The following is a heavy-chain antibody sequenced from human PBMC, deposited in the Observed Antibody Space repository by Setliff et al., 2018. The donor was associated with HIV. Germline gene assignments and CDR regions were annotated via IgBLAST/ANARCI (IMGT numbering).Heavy chain of an antibody. Sequence: GGSLRLSCAASGFTFSDYVMYWVRQAPGKGLEWVTVISYDGSNESYADSVKGRFTISRDNSKNTPYLQMNSLRAEDTAVYYCARSCRVGWVFTYGMDVWGQGTLVTVSS. J-gene: IGHJ6*02. CDR2: ISYDGSNE. D-gene: IGHD6-13*01. V-gene: IGHV3-30*04. CDR3: ARSCRVGWVFTYGMDV. CDR1: GFTFSDYV.